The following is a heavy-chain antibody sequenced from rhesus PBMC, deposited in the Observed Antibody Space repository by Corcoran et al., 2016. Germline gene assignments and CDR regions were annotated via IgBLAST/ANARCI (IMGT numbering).Heavy chain of an antibody. V-gene: IGHV4S7*01. CDR1: GGSISGYYL. J-gene: IGHJ4*01. Sequence: QVQLQESGPGVVKPSETLSLTCAVSGGSISGYYLWSWIRQPPGKGLEWIGYLYGGSGSTSYNPSLKSRVIISIDTSKTQFSLKLSSVTAADTAVYYCTRDPSYNFWTGYYKDWGQGVLVTVSS. CDR3: TRDPSYNFWTGYYKD. CDR2: LYGGSGST. D-gene: IGHD3-3*01.